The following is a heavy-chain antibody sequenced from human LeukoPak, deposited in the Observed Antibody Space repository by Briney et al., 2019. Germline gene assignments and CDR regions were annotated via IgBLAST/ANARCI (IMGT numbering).Heavy chain of an antibody. CDR1: GGSITYHY. CDR3: ARDLHYYVAMDV. D-gene: IGHD3-10*02. V-gene: IGHV4-59*11. Sequence: PSETLSLTCSVSGGSITYHYWTWMRQPPGKGLEWIGYIYYSGSTNYNPSLESRVTISVDTSKNQISLKLSSVTAADTAVYYCARDLHYYVAMDVWGQGTTVTVSS. CDR2: IYYSGST. J-gene: IGHJ6*02.